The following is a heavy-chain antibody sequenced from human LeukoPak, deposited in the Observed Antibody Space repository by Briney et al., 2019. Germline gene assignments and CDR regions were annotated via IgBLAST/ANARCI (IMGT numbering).Heavy chain of an antibody. CDR3: AKQGAVRQDYYMDV. CDR1: GGSFSNYA. V-gene: IGHV1-69*06. CDR2: IIPIFGAT. J-gene: IGHJ6*03. D-gene: IGHD3-16*01. Sequence: SVNVSCKASGGSFSNYAITWVGQAPGQGLEWMGRIIPIFGATTYAQKFQGRVTITADMGSSTAYLELTGLTSEDTALYFCAKQGAVRQDYYMDVWGNGTTVIVSS.